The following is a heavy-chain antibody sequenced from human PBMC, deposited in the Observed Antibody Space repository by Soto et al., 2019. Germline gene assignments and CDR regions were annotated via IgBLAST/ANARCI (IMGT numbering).Heavy chain of an antibody. J-gene: IGHJ4*02. CDR3: VRYPDGGSLDY. CDR1: GFTFSSYS. V-gene: IGHV3-48*01. D-gene: IGHD6-25*01. CDR2: ISSSSSTI. Sequence: GGSLRLSCAASGFTFSSYSMNWVRQAPGKGLEWVSYISSSSSTIYYADSVKGRFTISRDNAKNTAFLQMNSLRTEDTAVYYCVRYPDGGSLDYWGQGTLVTVSS.